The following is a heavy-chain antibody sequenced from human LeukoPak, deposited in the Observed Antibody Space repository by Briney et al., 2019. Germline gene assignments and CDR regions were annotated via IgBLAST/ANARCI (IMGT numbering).Heavy chain of an antibody. CDR3: AREYTTSSSFDS. V-gene: IGHV5-51*01. CDR1: GFSFTSYW. Sequence: GESLKVSCMGSGFSFTSYWVGWVRQMPGKGLEGMGIIYPGDSDTRYSPSFQGQVTISADKSISTAYLQWSSLKASDTAMYYCAREYTTSSSFDSWGQGTLVTVSS. J-gene: IGHJ4*02. D-gene: IGHD6-6*01. CDR2: IYPGDSDT.